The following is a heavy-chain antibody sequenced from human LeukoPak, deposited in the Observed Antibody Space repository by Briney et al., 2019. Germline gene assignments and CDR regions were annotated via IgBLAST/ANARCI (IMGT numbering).Heavy chain of an antibody. D-gene: IGHD3-10*01. J-gene: IGHJ4*02. CDR2: ISAYNGNT. CDR1: GYTFTSYG. V-gene: IGHV1-18*01. Sequence: GASVKVSCKASGYTFTSYGITWVRQAPGQGLEWMGWISAYNGNTNYAQKLQGRVTMTTDTSTSTAYMELRSLRSDDTAVYYCARAARYYYGSGSYYFDYWGQGTLVTVSS. CDR3: ARAARYYYGSGSYYFDY.